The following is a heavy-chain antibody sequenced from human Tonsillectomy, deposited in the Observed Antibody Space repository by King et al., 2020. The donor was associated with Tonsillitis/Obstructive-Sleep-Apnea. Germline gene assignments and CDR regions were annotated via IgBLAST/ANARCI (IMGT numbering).Heavy chain of an antibody. CDR3: ARAYCSGGSCNPDNFYYYYSMDV. J-gene: IGHJ6*02. V-gene: IGHV3-30*04. Sequence: VQLVESGGGVVQPGRSLRLSCAASGFTFSTYAMHWVRQAPGKGLEWVALISYDGSNRYYADSVTGRFTISRDPSKNTLYLQMHSLRAEDTAVYYCARAYCSGGSCNPDNFYYYYSMDVWGQGTTVTVSS. CDR1: GFTFSTYA. CDR2: ISYDGSNR. D-gene: IGHD2-15*01.